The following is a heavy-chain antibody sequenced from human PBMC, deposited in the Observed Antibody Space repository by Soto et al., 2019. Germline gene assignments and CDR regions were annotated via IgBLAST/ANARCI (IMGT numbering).Heavy chain of an antibody. CDR3: ERFLVVPAATNYYYYYGMDV. D-gene: IGHD2-2*01. V-gene: IGHV4-31*03. J-gene: IGHJ6*02. CDR2: IYYSGST. CDR1: GGSISSGGYY. Sequence: SETLSLTCSVSGGSISSGGYYWSWIRQHPGKGLEWIGYIYYSGSTYYNPSLKSRVTISVDTSKNQFSLKLSSVTAADTAVYYCERFLVVPAATNYYYYYGMDVWGQGPTVTDSS.